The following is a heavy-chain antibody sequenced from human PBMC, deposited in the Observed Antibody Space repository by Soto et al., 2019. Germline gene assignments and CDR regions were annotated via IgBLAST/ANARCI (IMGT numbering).Heavy chain of an antibody. J-gene: IGHJ4*02. CDR2: INPSGGST. D-gene: IGHD3-22*01. V-gene: IGHV1-46*01. Sequence: GASVKVSCKASGYTFTSYYMHWVRQAPGQGLEWMGIINPSGGSTSYAQKFQGRVTMTRDTSTSTVYMELSSLRSEDTAVYYCARDCRSSGYYKELDYWGQGTLVTVSS. CDR1: GYTFTSYY. CDR3: ARDCRSSGYYKELDY.